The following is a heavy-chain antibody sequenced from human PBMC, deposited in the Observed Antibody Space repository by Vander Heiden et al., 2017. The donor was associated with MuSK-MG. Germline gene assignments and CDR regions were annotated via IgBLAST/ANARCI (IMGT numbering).Heavy chain of an antibody. CDR2: ISSSSSYI. Sequence: EVQLVESGGGLVKPGGSLRLSCAASGFTFSSYSMNGVRQAPGKGLEWVASISSSSSYIYYADSVKCRFTISRDNAKNSLYLQMNSLRAEDTAVYYCARDQDIVVVVGGYYYYGMDVWGQGTTVTVSS. CDR1: GFTFSSYS. D-gene: IGHD2-15*01. CDR3: ARDQDIVVVVGGYYYYGMDV. J-gene: IGHJ6*02. V-gene: IGHV3-21*01.